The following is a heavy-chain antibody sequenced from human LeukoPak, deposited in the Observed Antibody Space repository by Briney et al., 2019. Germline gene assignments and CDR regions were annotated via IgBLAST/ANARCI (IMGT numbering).Heavy chain of an antibody. J-gene: IGHJ5*02. CDR1: GYTFTGYY. CDR2: INPNSGGT. CDR3: ATCSSTSCYLRANWFDP. D-gene: IGHD2-2*01. V-gene: IGHV1-2*02. Sequence: ASVKVSCKASGYTFTGYYMHWVRQAPGQGLEWMGWINPNSGGTNYAQKFQGRVTMTRDTSISTAYMELSRLRSDDTAVYYCATCSSTSCYLRANWFDPWGQGTLVTVSS.